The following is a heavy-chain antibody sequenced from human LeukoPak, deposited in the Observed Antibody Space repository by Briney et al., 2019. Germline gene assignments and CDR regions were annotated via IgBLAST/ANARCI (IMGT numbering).Heavy chain of an antibody. CDR3: ARDKEGATEY. Sequence: PGGSLRLSCAASGFTFSSYSMNWVRQAPGKGLEWVSSISSSSSYIHSADSVRGRFTISRDNAKNSLFLQMNSLRAGDTAVYYCARDKEGATEYWGQGTLVTVSS. CDR2: ISSSSSYI. CDR1: GFTFSSYS. J-gene: IGHJ4*02. V-gene: IGHV3-21*01. D-gene: IGHD1-26*01.